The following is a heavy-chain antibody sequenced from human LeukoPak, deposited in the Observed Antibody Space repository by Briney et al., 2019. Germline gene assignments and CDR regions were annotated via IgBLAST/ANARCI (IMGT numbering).Heavy chain of an antibody. V-gene: IGHV3-48*03. CDR3: ARDAPDY. Sequence: GGSLRLSCAASGFTFSSYEMNWVRQAPEKGLEWISYISSSGNTIYYTDSVKGRFTISRDNAKNSLYLQMNSLRAEDTAVYYCARDAPDYWGQGTLVTVSS. CDR2: ISSSGNTI. J-gene: IGHJ4*02. CDR1: GFTFSSYE.